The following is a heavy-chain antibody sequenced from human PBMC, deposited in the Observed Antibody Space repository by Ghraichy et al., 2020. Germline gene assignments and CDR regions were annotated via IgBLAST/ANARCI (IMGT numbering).Heavy chain of an antibody. CDR3: AREKYSYGLLDAFDI. CDR1: GFTFSSYS. Sequence: GGSLRLSCAASGFTFSSYSMNWVRQAPGKGLEWVSYISSSSSTIYYADSVKGRFTISRDNAKNSLYLQMNSLRDEDTAVYYCAREKYSYGLLDAFDIWGQGTMVTVSS. D-gene: IGHD5-18*01. J-gene: IGHJ3*02. V-gene: IGHV3-48*02. CDR2: ISSSSSTI.